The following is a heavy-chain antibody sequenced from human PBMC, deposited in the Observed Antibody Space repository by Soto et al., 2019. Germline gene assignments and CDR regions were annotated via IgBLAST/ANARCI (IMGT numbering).Heavy chain of an antibody. D-gene: IGHD6-19*01. J-gene: IGHJ5*02. Sequence: TSETLSLTCAVSGGSISSGGYSWSWIRQPPGKGLEWIGYIYHSGSTYYNPSLKSRVTISVDTSKNQFSLKLSSVTAADTAVYYCARDLMYSSGWYWFDPWGQGTLVTVSS. V-gene: IGHV4-30-2*01. CDR2: IYHSGST. CDR1: GGSISSGGYS. CDR3: ARDLMYSSGWYWFDP.